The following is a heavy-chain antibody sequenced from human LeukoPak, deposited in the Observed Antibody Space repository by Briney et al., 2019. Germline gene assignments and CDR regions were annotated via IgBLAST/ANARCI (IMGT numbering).Heavy chain of an antibody. J-gene: IGHJ4*02. CDR1: GFPFHNYW. D-gene: IGHD3-10*01. V-gene: IGHV3-7*01. Sequence: GGSLRLSCAASGFPFHNYWMTWVRQAPGKGLEWVANINQDENEKYYLDSVKGRFTISRDNAETSLFLQMTSLRVEDTAIYYCARGLYGSGRRSLMAHWGPGTLVAVSS. CDR3: ARGLYGSGRRSLMAH. CDR2: INQDENEK.